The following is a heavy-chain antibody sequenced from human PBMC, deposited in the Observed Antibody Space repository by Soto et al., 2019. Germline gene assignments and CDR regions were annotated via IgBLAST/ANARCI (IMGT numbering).Heavy chain of an antibody. Sequence: EVQLLESGGGLVQPGGSLRLSCAASGFTFISYAMSWVRQAPGKGLEWVSGISGSGGSTHYADSVKGRFTISRDNPKNTLYLQMDSLRAEDTAVYYCAKWPSPRACCGGDCFFDSWGQGTLVTVSS. J-gene: IGHJ4*02. CDR2: ISGSGGST. V-gene: IGHV3-23*01. CDR3: AKWPSPRACCGGDCFFDS. D-gene: IGHD2-21*02. CDR1: GFTFISYA.